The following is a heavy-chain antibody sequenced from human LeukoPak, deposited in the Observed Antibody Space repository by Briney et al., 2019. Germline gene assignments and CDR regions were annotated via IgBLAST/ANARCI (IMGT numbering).Heavy chain of an antibody. D-gene: IGHD3-22*01. V-gene: IGHV4-39*07. CDR3: ARDPDSAYYYDSSGYL. Sequence: SETLSLTCTVSGGSIRSSNYYWGWIRQPPGKGLEWIGSIYYTGSTYYNPSLKSRVTISLDTSKNQFSLKLSSVTAADTAVYYCARDPDSAYYYDSSGYLWGQGTLVTVSS. CDR2: IYYTGST. CDR1: GGSIRSSNYY. J-gene: IGHJ4*02.